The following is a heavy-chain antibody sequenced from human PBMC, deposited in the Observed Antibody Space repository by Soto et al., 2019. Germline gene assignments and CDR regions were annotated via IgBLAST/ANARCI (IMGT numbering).Heavy chain of an antibody. Sequence: QVQLVQSGAEVRKPGASVKLSCKASGYAFSSLDINWVRQAAGQGLEWMGWMNPNSGTTGYAQKFQGRVTMSRNTSIRTAYMELNSLRSEDTAVYYCATGTVTSDAFDIWGQGTMVTVSS. D-gene: IGHD4-4*01. J-gene: IGHJ3*02. CDR1: GYAFSSLD. V-gene: IGHV1-8*01. CDR3: ATGTVTSDAFDI. CDR2: MNPNSGTT.